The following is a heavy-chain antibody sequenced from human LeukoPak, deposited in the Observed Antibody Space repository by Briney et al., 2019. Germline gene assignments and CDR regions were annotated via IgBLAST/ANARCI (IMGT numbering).Heavy chain of an antibody. CDR1: GFTFSNAW. D-gene: IGHD1-14*01. Sequence: GGSLRLSCAASGFTFSNAWMSWVRQVPGKGLEWVGRIKRKSDGGTTDYAAPVKGRFTTSRDDSKNTLYLQMNSLKSEDTAVYYCTTELDVRPNHYWGQGTLVTVSS. CDR3: TTELDVRPNHY. CDR2: IKRKSDGGTT. V-gene: IGHV3-15*01. J-gene: IGHJ4*02.